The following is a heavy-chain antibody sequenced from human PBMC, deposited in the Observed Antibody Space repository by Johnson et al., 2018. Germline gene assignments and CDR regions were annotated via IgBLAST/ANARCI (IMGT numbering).Heavy chain of an antibody. CDR3: ARDPYLDTGYYYYYMDV. D-gene: IGHD3/OR15-3a*01. Sequence: EVQLVESGGGLVQPGRSXRLSCAASGFTFDDYAMHWVRQAPGKGLEWVSGISWNSGSIGYADSVKGRFTISRDNAKNPLYLQMNSLRAEDTAVYYCARDPYLDTGYYYYYMDVWGKGTTVTVSS. J-gene: IGHJ6*03. CDR2: ISWNSGSI. CDR1: GFTFDDYA. V-gene: IGHV3-9*01.